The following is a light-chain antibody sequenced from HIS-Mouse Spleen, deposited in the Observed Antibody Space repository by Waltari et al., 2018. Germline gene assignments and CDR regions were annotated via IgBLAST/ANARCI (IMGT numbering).Light chain of an antibody. V-gene: IGLV1-47*01. CDR1: SPNTGSNY. Sequence: QSVLTQPPSASGTPGQRVTISGSGSSPNTGSNYVYSYQQLPGTAPKLLIYRNNQRPSGVPDRFSGSKSGTSASLAISGLRSEDEADYYCAAWDDSLSGPVFGGGTKLTVL. CDR2: RNN. J-gene: IGLJ3*02. CDR3: AAWDDSLSGPV.